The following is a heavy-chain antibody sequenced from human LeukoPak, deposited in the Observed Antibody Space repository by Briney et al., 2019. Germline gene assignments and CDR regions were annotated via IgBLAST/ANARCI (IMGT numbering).Heavy chain of an antibody. D-gene: IGHD1-1*01. Sequence: GGSLRLSCAASGFTFISYWMSWVRQAPGKGLEWVANIKKDGREKYYVDSVKGRFTISRDNGKNSLYLQMNSLRVEDTAVYYCARCTTGRTFGSLREIKRSREIDYWGQGTLVTVSS. CDR3: ARCTTGRTFGSLREIKRSREIDY. CDR1: GFTFISYW. V-gene: IGHV3-7*01. CDR2: IKKDGREK. J-gene: IGHJ4*02.